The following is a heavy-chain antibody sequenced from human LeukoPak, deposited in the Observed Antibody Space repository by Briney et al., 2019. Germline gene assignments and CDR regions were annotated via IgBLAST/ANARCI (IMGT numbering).Heavy chain of an antibody. CDR1: GYTFTSYY. J-gene: IGHJ6*02. V-gene: IGHV1-46*03. Sequence: GASVKVSCKASGYTFTSYYMHWVRQAPGQGLEWMGIINPSGGSTSYAQKFQGRVTMTRDTSTSTVYIELSSLRSEDTAVYYCARVALPYCSGGSCYSYYYYGMDVWGQGTTVTVSS. D-gene: IGHD2-15*01. CDR3: ARVALPYCSGGSCYSYYYYGMDV. CDR2: INPSGGST.